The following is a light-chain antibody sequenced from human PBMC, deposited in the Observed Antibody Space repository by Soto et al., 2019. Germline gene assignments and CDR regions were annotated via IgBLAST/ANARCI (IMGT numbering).Light chain of an antibody. CDR3: QVWDSSTAWV. J-gene: IGLJ2*01. V-gene: IGLV3-1*01. CDR1: KLGDKY. CDR2: QDT. Sequence: SYELTQPPSVSVSQGQPATITCSGDKLGDKYACWYQQKPGQSPVLVIYQDTKRPSGIPERFSGSNSGNTATLTISGTQAMDEADYYCQVWDSSTAWVFGGGTKVTVL.